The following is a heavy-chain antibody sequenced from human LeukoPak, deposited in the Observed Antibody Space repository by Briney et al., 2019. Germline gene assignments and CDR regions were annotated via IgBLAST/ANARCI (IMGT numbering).Heavy chain of an antibody. CDR2: ISKSGTTV. CDR1: GFTFSDYY. V-gene: IGHV3-11*01. J-gene: IGHJ4*02. Sequence: PGGSLRLSCVTSGFTFSDYYMSWIRQAPGEGLEWVSYISKSGTTVYYADSVKGRFTISRDNVKNSLSLYMNSLRPEDTAFYFCARDGDDTYYFDSWGQGALVTVSS. CDR3: ARDGDDTYYFDS.